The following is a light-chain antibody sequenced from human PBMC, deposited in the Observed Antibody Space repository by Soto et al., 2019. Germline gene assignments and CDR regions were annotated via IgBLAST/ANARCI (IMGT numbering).Light chain of an antibody. Sequence: QSVLTQPPSASGTPGQRVTISCSGSSSNIGSHTVNWYQQLPGTAPRLLIYNTYYRPSGVPDRFSGSKSGISASLAISGLQSEDEADYYWAAWDDSLNGVVFGVGTQLTVL. CDR1: SSNIGSHT. CDR2: NTY. J-gene: IGLJ2*01. CDR3: AAWDDSLNGVV. V-gene: IGLV1-44*01.